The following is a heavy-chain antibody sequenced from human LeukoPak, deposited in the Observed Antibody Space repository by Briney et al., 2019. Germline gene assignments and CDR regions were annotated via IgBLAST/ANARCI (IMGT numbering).Heavy chain of an antibody. J-gene: IGHJ4*02. CDR1: GGSINSHY. V-gene: IGHV4-59*08. Sequence: SETLSLTCAVSGGSINSHYWGWIRQPPGKGVQWIGDIYYTGKINYNPSLKSRVTITLDTSKDHLSLNLTSVLAADTAIYYCVRRDTGWNYFDYWGQGILVTVSS. CDR2: IYYTGKI. D-gene: IGHD6-19*01. CDR3: VRRDTGWNYFDY.